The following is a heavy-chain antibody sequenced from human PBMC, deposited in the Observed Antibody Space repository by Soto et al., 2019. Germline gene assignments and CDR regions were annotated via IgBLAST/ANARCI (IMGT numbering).Heavy chain of an antibody. CDR3: ARVGRGVYGMDV. J-gene: IGHJ6*02. CDR2: ITSDSSTI. V-gene: IGHV3-48*02. Sequence: GGSLRLSCAASGFSFSTYSINWVRQAPGKGLEWFSYITSDSSTISYADSVKGRFTVSRDNAKNSLYLQMNSLRDEDTAVYYCARVGRGVYGMDVWGQGTSVTVSS. D-gene: IGHD2-8*01. CDR1: GFSFSTYS.